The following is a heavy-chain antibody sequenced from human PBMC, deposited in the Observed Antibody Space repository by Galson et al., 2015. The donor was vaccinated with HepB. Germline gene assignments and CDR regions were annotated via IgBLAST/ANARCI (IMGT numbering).Heavy chain of an antibody. J-gene: IGHJ4*02. CDR3: ARDFSIVVVVAATFDY. CDR1: GYTFTSYG. Sequence: SCKASGYTFTSYGISWVRQAPGQGLEWMGWISAYNGNTNYAQKLQGRVTMTTDTSTSTAYMELRSLRSDDTAVYYCARDFSIVVVVAATFDYWGQGTLVTVSS. D-gene: IGHD2-15*01. CDR2: ISAYNGNT. V-gene: IGHV1-18*01.